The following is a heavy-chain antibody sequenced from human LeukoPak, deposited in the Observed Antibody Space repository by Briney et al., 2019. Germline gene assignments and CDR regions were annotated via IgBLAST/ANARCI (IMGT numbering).Heavy chain of an antibody. V-gene: IGHV4-39*07. D-gene: IGHD3-10*01. Sequence: SETLSLTCTVSGGSISSSSYYWGWIRQPPGKGLEWIGSIYYSGSTYYNPSLKSRVTISVDTSKNQFSLKLSSVTAADTAVYYCASLEYYYGSGSSYWGQGTLVTVSS. CDR1: GGSISSSSYY. CDR3: ASLEYYYGSGSSY. CDR2: IYYSGST. J-gene: IGHJ4*02.